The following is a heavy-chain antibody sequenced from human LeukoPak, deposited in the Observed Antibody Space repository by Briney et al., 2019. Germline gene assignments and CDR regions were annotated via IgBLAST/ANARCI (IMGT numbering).Heavy chain of an antibody. CDR3: AREGGGGSYSY. CDR2: IYYSGST. J-gene: IGHJ4*02. Sequence: SETLSLTCTVSGGSISSYYWSWIRQPPGKGLEWIGYIYYSGSTNYNPSLKSRVTISVDTSKNQFSLKLSSVTAADTAVYYCAREGGGGSYSYWGQGTLVIVSS. CDR1: GGSISSYY. V-gene: IGHV4-59*01. D-gene: IGHD1-26*01.